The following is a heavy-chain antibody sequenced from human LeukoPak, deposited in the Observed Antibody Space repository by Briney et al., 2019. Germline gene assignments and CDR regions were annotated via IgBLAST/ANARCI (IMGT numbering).Heavy chain of an antibody. Sequence: GGSLRLSCAASGFTFSSYAMSWVRQAPGKGLEWVSAISGSGGSTYYADSVKGRFTISKDNSKNTLYLQMNSLRAEDTAVYYCALTIAVSPSWFDPWGQGTLVTVSS. CDR1: GFTFSSYA. V-gene: IGHV3-23*01. CDR2: ISGSGGST. CDR3: ALTIAVSPSWFDP. D-gene: IGHD6-19*01. J-gene: IGHJ5*02.